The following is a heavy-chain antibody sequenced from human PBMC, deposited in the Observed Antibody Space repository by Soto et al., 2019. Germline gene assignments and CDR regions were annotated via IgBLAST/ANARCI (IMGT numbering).Heavy chain of an antibody. V-gene: IGHV3-74*01. D-gene: IGHD1-1*01. Sequence: GGSLRLSCEVSGFTFSAYWMHWVRQVPGKGLIWVSRISDDGSTTTYADSVKGRFTISRDNAKNTLYLQMNSLRADDTGLYYCTRGPRVSSTGTGAHWGQGTLVTV. CDR3: TRGPRVSSTGTGAH. J-gene: IGHJ4*02. CDR2: ISDDGSTT. CDR1: GFTFSAYW.